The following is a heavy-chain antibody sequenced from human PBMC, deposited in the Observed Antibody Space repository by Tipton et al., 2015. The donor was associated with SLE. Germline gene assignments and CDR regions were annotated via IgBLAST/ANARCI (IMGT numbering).Heavy chain of an antibody. CDR3: ARDLIPAAGGYGMDV. Sequence: SLRLSCAASGFTFSTYTMNWVRQTPGKGLEWISTFSRTGNYIYYADSVKGRFTISRDNSKNTLYLQMNSLRPEDTAVYYCARDLIPAAGGYGMDVWGQGTTVTVSS. J-gene: IGHJ6*02. V-gene: IGHV3-21*01. CDR1: GFTFSTYT. CDR2: FSRTGNYI. D-gene: IGHD6-13*01.